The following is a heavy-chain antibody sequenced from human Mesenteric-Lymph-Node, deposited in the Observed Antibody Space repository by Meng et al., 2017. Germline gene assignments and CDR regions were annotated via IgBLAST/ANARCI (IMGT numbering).Heavy chain of an antibody. Sequence: ASVKVSCKASGYTFTGYYMHWVRQAPGQGLEWMGRINPNSGGTNYAQKFQGRVTMTRDTSISTAYMELSSLRSEDTAVYYCARGSGIAAAGKNLDYWGQGTLVTVSS. CDR1: GYTFTGYY. D-gene: IGHD6-13*01. CDR2: INPNSGGT. J-gene: IGHJ4*02. V-gene: IGHV1-2*06. CDR3: ARGSGIAAAGKNLDY.